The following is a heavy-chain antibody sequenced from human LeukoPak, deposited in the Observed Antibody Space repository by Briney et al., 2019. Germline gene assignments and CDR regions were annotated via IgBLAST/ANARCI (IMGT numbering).Heavy chain of an antibody. Sequence: SGGSLRLSCAASESTFSSYWMSWVRQAPGKGLEWVANIKQDGGQIYYLESVKGRFTVSRDNAKNSLYLQMNSLRAEDTAVYYCARLGARQMLEYWGQGTLVTVSS. D-gene: IGHD4-17*01. CDR1: ESTFSSYW. J-gene: IGHJ4*02. CDR3: ARLGARQMLEY. CDR2: IKQDGGQI. V-gene: IGHV3-7*01.